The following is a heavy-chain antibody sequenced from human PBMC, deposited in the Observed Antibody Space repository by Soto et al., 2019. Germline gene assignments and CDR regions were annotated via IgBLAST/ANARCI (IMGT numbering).Heavy chain of an antibody. D-gene: IGHD3-16*01. CDR2: VSATAGTT. J-gene: IGHJ4*02. Sequence: GGSLRLSCAASGFTFRSFAMSWVRQAPGKGLEWVSLVSATAGTTYYTDSVKGRFTISRDNSRNTVYLQMNSLRADDTAVYYCAKDRLAGGFDYWGQGTLVTVSS. V-gene: IGHV3-23*01. CDR3: AKDRLAGGFDY. CDR1: GFTFRSFA.